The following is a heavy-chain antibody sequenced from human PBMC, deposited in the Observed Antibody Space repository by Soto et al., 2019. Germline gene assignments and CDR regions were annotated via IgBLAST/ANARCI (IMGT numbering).Heavy chain of an antibody. CDR1: GAYVSDFS. Sequence: SETLSLTCTVSGAYVSDFSWSWSRQPAGKGLEWIGRITVNGITQYNPSFRSRVTMSMDTSTNQFSLNLQSATAADTALYYCARESGENWTYEAHWGQGTLVTVSS. D-gene: IGHD1-7*01. V-gene: IGHV4-4*07. CDR2: ITVNGIT. J-gene: IGHJ1*01. CDR3: ARESGENWTYEAH.